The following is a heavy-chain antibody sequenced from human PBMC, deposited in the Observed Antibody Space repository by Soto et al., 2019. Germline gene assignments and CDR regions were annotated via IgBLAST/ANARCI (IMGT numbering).Heavy chain of an antibody. D-gene: IGHD5-12*01. CDR3: ATGLGWLQPL. CDR2: IHHPDGNVK. V-gene: IGHV3-7*03. CDR1: GFSLNYFW. Sequence: ASLRLSCAASGFSLNYFWMTWVRQAPGKGLEWVAHIHHPDGNVKHYEDSVKGRFSICRDNAKNSVYLQMNRLRVEDTAVYYCATGLGWLQPLGGQGTLVTVSS. J-gene: IGHJ4*02.